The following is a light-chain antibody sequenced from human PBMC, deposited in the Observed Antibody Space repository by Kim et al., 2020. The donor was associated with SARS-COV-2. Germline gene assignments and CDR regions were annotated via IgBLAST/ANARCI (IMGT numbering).Light chain of an antibody. CDR1: KLGNKY. CDR3: QAWDSSTFYV. J-gene: IGLJ1*01. Sequence: SPGQTASITCSGDKLGNKYASWYQQKPGQSPVLVIFQDNKRPSGIPERFSGSNSGNTATLTISGTQAMDEADYYCQAWDSSTFYVFGTGTKVTVL. V-gene: IGLV3-1*01. CDR2: QDN.